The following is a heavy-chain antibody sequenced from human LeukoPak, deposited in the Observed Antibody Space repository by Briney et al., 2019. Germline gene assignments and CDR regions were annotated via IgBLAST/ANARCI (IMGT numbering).Heavy chain of an antibody. V-gene: IGHV4-59*08. J-gene: IGHJ4*02. CDR1: GGSIRGYF. CDR3: ARHYDSGSYPLDF. CDR2: IYSSGST. Sequence: SETLSLTCTVSGGSIRGYFWSWIRPPPGKGLEGIGHIYSSGSTTYTPSLQGRVTISLDTSMNQFSLKLSSVTAADTAVYYCARHYDSGSYPLDFWGQGTLVTVSS. D-gene: IGHD3-10*01.